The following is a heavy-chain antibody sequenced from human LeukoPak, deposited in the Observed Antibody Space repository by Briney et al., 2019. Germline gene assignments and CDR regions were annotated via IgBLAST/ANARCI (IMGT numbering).Heavy chain of an antibody. D-gene: IGHD4-23*01. CDR1: GYTFTGYD. CDR3: ARSFVGTRKRNDY. J-gene: IGHJ4*02. V-gene: IGHV1-8*01. Sequence: ASVKVSCKASGYTFTGYDIIWVRQASGQGLEWMGWMNPNSGHTGYPHKFQGRVTMTRSTSISTAYMELTGLTSEDSAVYYCARSFVGTRKRNDYWGQGTLVTVSS. CDR2: MNPNSGHT.